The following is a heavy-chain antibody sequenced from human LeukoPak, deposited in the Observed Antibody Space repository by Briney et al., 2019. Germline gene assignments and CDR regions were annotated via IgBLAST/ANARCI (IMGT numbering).Heavy chain of an antibody. CDR2: IWYDGSNK. D-gene: IGHD3-10*01. Sequence: GGSLRLSCAASGFTFSDYYMSWIRQAPGKGLEWVAVIWYDGSNKYYADSVKGRFTISRDNSKNTLYLQMNSLRAEDTAVYYCARDSSRSPAKYGSGRKDYWGQGTLVTVSS. CDR3: ARDSSRSPAKYGSGRKDY. J-gene: IGHJ4*02. CDR1: GFTFSDYY. V-gene: IGHV3-33*08.